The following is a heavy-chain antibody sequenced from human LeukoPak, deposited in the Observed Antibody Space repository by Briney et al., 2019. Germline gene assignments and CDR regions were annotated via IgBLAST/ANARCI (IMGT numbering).Heavy chain of an antibody. CDR3: VKDRAVVVPAANGDAFEI. D-gene: IGHD2-2*01. J-gene: IGHJ3*02. Sequence: GGSLRLSCAASGFTFSSYAMSWVRQAPGKGLEWVSAISGSGGSTYYADSVKGRFTISRDNSENTLYLQMNSLRAEDTAVYYCVKDRAVVVPAANGDAFEIWGQGTMVTVSS. CDR2: ISGSGGST. V-gene: IGHV3-23*01. CDR1: GFTFSSYA.